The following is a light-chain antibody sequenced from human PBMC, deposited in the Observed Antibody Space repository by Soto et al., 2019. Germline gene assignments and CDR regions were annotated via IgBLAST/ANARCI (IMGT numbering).Light chain of an antibody. J-gene: IGKJ4*01. CDR1: QSVRSY. V-gene: IGKV3-11*01. CDR3: QQRSNWPLT. Sequence: EIVLTQSPATLALSPGERATLSCRASQSVRSYLAWYQQKPGQAPRLLIYDASTRATGIPARFSGSGSGTDFSLTISSLEPEDFAVYYCQQRSNWPLTFGGGTRVESK. CDR2: DAS.